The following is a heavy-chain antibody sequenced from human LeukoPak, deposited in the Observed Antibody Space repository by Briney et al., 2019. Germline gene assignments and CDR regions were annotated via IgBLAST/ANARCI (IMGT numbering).Heavy chain of an antibody. CDR3: TRAALYGSGSYYIERLDPRLSDNWFDP. Sequence: GGSLRLSCTASGFTFGDYAMSWFRQAPGKGLEWVGFIRSKAYGGTTEYAASVKGRFTISRDDSKSIAYLQMNSLKTEDTAVYYCTRAALYGSGSYYIERLDPRLSDNWFDPWGQGTLVTVSS. J-gene: IGHJ5*02. D-gene: IGHD3-10*01. CDR2: IRSKAYGGTT. V-gene: IGHV3-49*03. CDR1: GFTFGDYA.